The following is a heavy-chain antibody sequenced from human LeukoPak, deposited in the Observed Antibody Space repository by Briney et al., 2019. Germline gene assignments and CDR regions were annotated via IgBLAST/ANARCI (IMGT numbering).Heavy chain of an antibody. J-gene: IGHJ5*02. CDR3: ARGPHIVVVPAATNWFGP. V-gene: IGHV3-30*03. CDR2: ISYDGSNK. CDR1: GFTFSSYG. D-gene: IGHD2-2*01. Sequence: GGSLRLSCAASGFTFSSYGMHWVRQAPGKGLEWVAVISYDGSNKYYADSVKGRFTISRDNSKNTLYLQMNSLRAEDTAVYYCARGPHIVVVPAATNWFGPWGQGTLVTVSS.